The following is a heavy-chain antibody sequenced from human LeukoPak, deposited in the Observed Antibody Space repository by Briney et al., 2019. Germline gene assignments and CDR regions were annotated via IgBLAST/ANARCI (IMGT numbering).Heavy chain of an antibody. CDR1: GFTFSSYG. CDR3: ARAGNIRFDY. D-gene: IGHD1/OR15-1a*01. Sequence: PGGTLRLSCAASGFTFSSYGMSWVRQAPGKGLEWVSAISGSGGSTYYADSVKGRFTISRDNSKNTLYLQMNSLRAEDTAVYYCARAGNIRFDYWGQGALVTVSS. J-gene: IGHJ4*02. CDR2: ISGSGGST. V-gene: IGHV3-23*01.